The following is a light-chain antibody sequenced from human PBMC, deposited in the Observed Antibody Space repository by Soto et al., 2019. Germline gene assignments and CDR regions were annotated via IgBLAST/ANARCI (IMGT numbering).Light chain of an antibody. CDR3: QTWGSVTVI. J-gene: IGLJ2*01. Sequence: QSVLTQSPSASASLGASVKITCTLSSGHSSYAIAWHQQQPEKGPRFLMRLNSDGSHTKGDGIPDRFSGSSSGAERYLTISSLQSEDEADYYCQTWGSVTVIFGGGTQLTVL. CDR1: SGHSSYA. CDR2: LNSDGSH. V-gene: IGLV4-69*01.